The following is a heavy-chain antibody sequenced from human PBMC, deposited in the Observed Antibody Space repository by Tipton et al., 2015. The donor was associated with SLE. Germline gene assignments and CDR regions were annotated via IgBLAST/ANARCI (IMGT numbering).Heavy chain of an antibody. CDR3: ARGARSSGWSLGPADAFDI. D-gene: IGHD6-19*01. V-gene: IGHV3-48*03. J-gene: IGHJ3*02. Sequence: SLRLSCAASGFTFSSYEMNWVRQAPGKGLEWVSYISSSGSNIYYADSVKGRFTSSRDNAKNSLYLQMNSLRAEDTAVYYCARGARSSGWSLGPADAFDIWGQETMVTVSS. CDR1: GFTFSSYE. CDR2: ISSSGSNI.